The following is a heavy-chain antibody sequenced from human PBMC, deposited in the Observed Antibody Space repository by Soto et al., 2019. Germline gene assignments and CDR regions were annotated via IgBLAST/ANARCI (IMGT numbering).Heavy chain of an antibody. J-gene: IGHJ4*02. V-gene: IGHV4-31*03. CDR1: GGSVSAGGYY. CDR2: IYYTGSA. CDR3: ARASSSSSAADY. D-gene: IGHD6-6*01. Sequence: PSETLSLTCTVSGGSVSAGGYYWSWIRQYPGKGLEWIGYIYYTGSAHYNPSLTSRVTMAVDTSNNHFSLKLTSVTAADTAVYYCARASSSSSAADYWGQGLQVTVSS.